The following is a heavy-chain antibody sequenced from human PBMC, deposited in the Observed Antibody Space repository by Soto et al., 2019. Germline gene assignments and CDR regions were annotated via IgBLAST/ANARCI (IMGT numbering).Heavy chain of an antibody. Sequence: QVQLVESGGGVVQPGRSLRLSCAASGFTFSSYGMHWVRQAPGKGLEWVAVILYDGSNQWYAESVKGRFTISRDNSKNTLDLQMNSLRPEDTAVYYCAKDPEFSRSSLRNYFDYWGQGTLVTVSS. CDR1: GFTFSSYG. CDR2: ILYDGSNQ. CDR3: AKDPEFSRSSLRNYFDY. D-gene: IGHD6-6*01. J-gene: IGHJ4*02. V-gene: IGHV3-30*18.